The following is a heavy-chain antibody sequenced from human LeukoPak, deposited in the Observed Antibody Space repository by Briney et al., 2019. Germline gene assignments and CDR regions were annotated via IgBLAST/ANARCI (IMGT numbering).Heavy chain of an antibody. CDR1: GGSFSGYY. Sequence: SETLSLTCAVYGGSFSGYYWSWIRQPPGKGLEWIGEINHRGSTDYNPSLKSRVTISVDTSKNQFSLKLSSVTAADTAVYYCARGRNYYYYYMDVWGKGTTDTVSS. J-gene: IGHJ6*03. V-gene: IGHV4-34*01. CDR2: INHRGST. CDR3: ARGRNYYYYYMDV.